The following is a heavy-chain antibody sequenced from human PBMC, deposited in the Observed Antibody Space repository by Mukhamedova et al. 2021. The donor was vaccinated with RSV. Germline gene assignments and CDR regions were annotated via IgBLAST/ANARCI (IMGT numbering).Heavy chain of an antibody. Sequence: GQGLEWMGGIIPIFGTANYAQNFQGRVTITADESTSTAYMELSSLRSEDTAVYYCATTYYYDTSGYLYYYAMDVWGQGTTVTVSS. J-gene: IGHJ6*02. D-gene: IGHD3-22*01. CDR2: IIPIFGTA. CDR3: ATTYYYDTSGYLYYYAMDV. V-gene: IGHV1-69*01.